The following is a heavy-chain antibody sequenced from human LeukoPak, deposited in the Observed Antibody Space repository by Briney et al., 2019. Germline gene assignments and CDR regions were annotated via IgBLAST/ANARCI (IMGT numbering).Heavy chain of an antibody. CDR2: IIPILGIA. V-gene: IGHV1-69*04. CDR3: ARDSGYDLPTLLH. D-gene: IGHD5-12*01. Sequence: ASVKVSCKASGGTFSSYAISWVRQAPGQGLEWMGRIIPILGIANYAQKFQGRVTITADKSTSTAYMELSSLRSEDTAVYYCARDSGYDLPTLLHWGQGTLVTVSS. J-gene: IGHJ4*02. CDR1: GGTFSSYA.